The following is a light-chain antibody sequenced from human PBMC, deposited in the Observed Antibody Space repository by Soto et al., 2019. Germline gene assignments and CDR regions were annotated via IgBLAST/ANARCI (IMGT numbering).Light chain of an antibody. CDR3: SSYTSSNTLV. CDR1: SSDVGAYNY. Sequence: QSALTRPASVSGSPGQSITISCTGTSSDVGAYNYVSWYQQHPGKAPKLMIFEVSDRPSGVSNRFSGSKSGNTASLTISGLQAEDEADYYCSSYTSSNTLVFGGGTKLTV. CDR2: EVS. V-gene: IGLV2-14*01. J-gene: IGLJ2*01.